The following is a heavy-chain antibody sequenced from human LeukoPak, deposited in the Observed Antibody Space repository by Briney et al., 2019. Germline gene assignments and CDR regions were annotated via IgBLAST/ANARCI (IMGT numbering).Heavy chain of an antibody. V-gene: IGHV3-23*01. CDR3: AKKGSPGYYYYYMDV. Sequence: GGSLRLSCAASGFTFSIYAMSWVRQAPGKGLEWVSTISGSGASTYYADSVKGRFTISRDNSQNTLYLQMNSLRVEDTAVYYCAKKGSPGYYYYYMDVWGKGTTVTASS. J-gene: IGHJ6*03. D-gene: IGHD3-10*01. CDR2: ISGSGAST. CDR1: GFTFSIYA.